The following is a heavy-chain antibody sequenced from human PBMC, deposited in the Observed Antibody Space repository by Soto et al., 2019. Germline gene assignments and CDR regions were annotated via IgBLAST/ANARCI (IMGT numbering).Heavy chain of an antibody. D-gene: IGHD6-13*01. CDR3: ARGLSAAAGVKSDYYGMDV. CDR2: ISGSGGST. V-gene: IGHV3-23*01. J-gene: IGHJ6*02. Sequence: GGSLRLSCAASGFTFSSYAMSWVRQAPGKGLEWVSAISGSGGSTYYADSVKGRFTISRDNSKNTLYLQMNSLRSEDTAVYYCARGLSAAAGVKSDYYGMDVWGQGTTVTVSS. CDR1: GFTFSSYA.